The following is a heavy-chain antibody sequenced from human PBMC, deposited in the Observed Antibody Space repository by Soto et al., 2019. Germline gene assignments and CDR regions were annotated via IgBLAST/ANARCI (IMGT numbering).Heavy chain of an antibody. Sequence: QVQLAQSGAEMKEPGASVKVSCKASGYTFTSYRMHWVRQAPGQGLDWMGIIKPSDGTTTYAHKFQGRVTMTSDTSTRTVYMELSGLTSEHTAVYYCAACGSGGSCYTFPINHWGQGTLVTVSS. CDR2: IKPSDGTT. V-gene: IGHV1-46*01. D-gene: IGHD2-15*01. J-gene: IGHJ5*02. CDR3: AACGSGGSCYTFPINH. CDR1: GYTFTSYR.